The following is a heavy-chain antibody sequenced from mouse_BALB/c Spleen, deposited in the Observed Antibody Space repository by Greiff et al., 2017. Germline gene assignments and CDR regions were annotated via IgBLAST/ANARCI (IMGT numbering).Heavy chain of an antibody. Sequence: VMLVESGPGLVAPSQSLSITCTVSGFSLTSYGVHWVRQPPGKGLEWLGVIWAGGSTNYNSALMSRLSISKDNSKSQVFLKMNSLQTDDTAMYYCARDYRYDGGVLDYWGQGTSVTVAS. CDR3: ARDYRYDGGVLDY. V-gene: IGHV2-9*02. CDR1: GFSLTSYG. D-gene: IGHD2-14*01. J-gene: IGHJ4*01. CDR2: IWAGGST.